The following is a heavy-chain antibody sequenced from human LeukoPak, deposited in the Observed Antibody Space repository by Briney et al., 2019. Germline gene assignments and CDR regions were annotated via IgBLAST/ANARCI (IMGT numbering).Heavy chain of an antibody. J-gene: IGHJ4*02. D-gene: IGHD3-10*01. V-gene: IGHV1-2*04. CDR3: ARDRDYYGSGSLDY. Sequence: ASVKVSCKASGYTFTGYYMHCVRQAPGQGLEWMGWINPNSGGTNYAQKFQGWVTMTRDTSISTAYMELSRLRSDDTAVYYCARDRDYYGSGSLDYWGQGTLVTVSS. CDR1: GYTFTGYY. CDR2: INPNSGGT.